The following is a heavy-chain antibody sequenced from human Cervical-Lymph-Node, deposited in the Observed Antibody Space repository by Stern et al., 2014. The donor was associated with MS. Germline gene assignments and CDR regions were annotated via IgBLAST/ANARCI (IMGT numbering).Heavy chain of an antibody. CDR2: ISHSGTT. Sequence: VQLVESGPRLVKPSETLSLTCSVSGGSLSDSTYYWDWIRQSPGKGLEWIGSISHSGTTSYNPAITSRVTISVDTSKNQFSLKLHSVTAADTAVFYCARRVVDWYFDVWGRGTLVTVSS. CDR3: ARRVVDWYFDV. V-gene: IGHV4-39*01. CDR1: GGSLSDSTYY. J-gene: IGHJ2*01. D-gene: IGHD2-15*01.